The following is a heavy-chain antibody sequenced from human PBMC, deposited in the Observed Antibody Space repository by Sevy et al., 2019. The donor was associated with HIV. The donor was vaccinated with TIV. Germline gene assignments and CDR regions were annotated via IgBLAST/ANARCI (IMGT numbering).Heavy chain of an antibody. CDR2: TRNKADGYTT. J-gene: IGHJ4*02. V-gene: IGHV3-72*01. CDR3: ATHAGIAAAGRVFDY. CDR1: GFTFSDHY. Sequence: RGCLRLSCVASGFTFSDHYMEWVRQAPGKGLEWVGRTRNKADGYTTDYAASVKGRFTISRDESKNSLYVQMNSLKTVDTAVYYCATHAGIAAAGRVFDYWGQGTLVIVSS. D-gene: IGHD6-13*01.